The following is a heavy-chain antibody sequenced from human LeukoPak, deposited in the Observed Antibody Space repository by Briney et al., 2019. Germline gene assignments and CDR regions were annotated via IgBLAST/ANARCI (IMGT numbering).Heavy chain of an antibody. CDR1: GFTFSSYA. D-gene: IGHD3-10*01. J-gene: IGHJ6*02. V-gene: IGHV3-30-3*01. CDR2: ISYDGSNK. Sequence: GGSLRLSCAASGFTFSSYAMHWVRQAPGKGLEWVAVISYDGSNKYYADSVKGRFTISRDNSKNTLYLQMNSLRAEDTAVYYCARGPLSGLYYYYGMDVWGQGTTVTVSS. CDR3: ARGPLSGLYYYYGMDV.